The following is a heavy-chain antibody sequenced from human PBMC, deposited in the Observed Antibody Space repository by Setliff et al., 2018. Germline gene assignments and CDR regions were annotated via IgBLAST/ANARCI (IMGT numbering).Heavy chain of an antibody. CDR3: VSNPPRYCTGGICFDNGMDV. Sequence: ESLRLSCAASGITFDAFGMSWVRQAPGKGLEWVSGMNGDGSSVGYADSVKGRFTISRDNAKNSLFLQMNSLRAEDTALYYCVSNPPRYCTGGICFDNGMDVWGQGTTVTVSS. J-gene: IGHJ6*02. D-gene: IGHD2-15*01. CDR2: MNGDGSSV. V-gene: IGHV3-20*04. CDR1: GITFDAFG.